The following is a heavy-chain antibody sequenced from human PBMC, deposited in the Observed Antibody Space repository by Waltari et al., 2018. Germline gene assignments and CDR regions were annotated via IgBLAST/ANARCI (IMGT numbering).Heavy chain of an antibody. D-gene: IGHD6-13*01. CDR3: AREFGSLAAAFDY. Sequence: QVKLQESGPGLVKPSQTLSLTCTVPGGSVNSGSYYWNWIRQPAGKGLEWIGRIYTSGNAHHNPSFRSRVSMSLDTSKNQFSLELAYVDAADTAVYYCAREFGSLAAAFDYWGQGTLVTVSS. V-gene: IGHV4-61*02. CDR1: GGSVNSGSYY. J-gene: IGHJ4*02. CDR2: IYTSGNA.